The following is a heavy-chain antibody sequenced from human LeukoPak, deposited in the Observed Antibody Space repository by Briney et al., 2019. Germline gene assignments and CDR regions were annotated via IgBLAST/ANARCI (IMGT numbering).Heavy chain of an antibody. CDR3: ARAGERHDAFDI. J-gene: IGHJ3*02. CDR1: GFTFSSYS. Sequence: GGSLRLSCAASGFTFSSYSMNWVRQAPGKGLEWVSSISSSSSYIYYADSVKGRFTISRDNAKNSLYLQMNGLRAEDTAVYYCARAGERHDAFDIWGQGTMVTVSS. CDR2: ISSSSSYI. V-gene: IGHV3-21*01. D-gene: IGHD1-1*01.